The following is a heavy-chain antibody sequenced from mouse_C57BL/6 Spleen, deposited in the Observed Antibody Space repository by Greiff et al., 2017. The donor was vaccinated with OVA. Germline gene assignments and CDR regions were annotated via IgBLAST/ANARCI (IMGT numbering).Heavy chain of an antibody. CDR1: GYTFTDYN. V-gene: IGHV1-18*01. Sequence: EVQLQQSGPELVKPGASVKIPCKASGYTFTDYNMDWVKQSHGKSLEWIGDINPNNGGTIYNQKFKGKATLTVDKSSSTAYMELRSLTSEDTAVYYCARCGYYSNYDWYFDVWGTGTTVTGSS. D-gene: IGHD2-5*01. J-gene: IGHJ1*03. CDR2: INPNNGGT. CDR3: ARCGYYSNYDWYFDV.